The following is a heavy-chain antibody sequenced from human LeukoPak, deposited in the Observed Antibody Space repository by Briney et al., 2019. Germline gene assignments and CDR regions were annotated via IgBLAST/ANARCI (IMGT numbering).Heavy chain of an antibody. CDR3: ARGYIVLMVYAISDWFDP. CDR2: INHSGST. J-gene: IGHJ5*02. Sequence: SETLSLTCAVYGGSFSGYYWSWIRQPPGKGLEWIGEINHSGSTNYNPSLKSRVTISVDTSKNRFSLKLSSVTAADTAVYYCARGYIVLMVYAISDWFDPWGQGTLVTVSS. CDR1: GGSFSGYY. D-gene: IGHD2-8*01. V-gene: IGHV4-34*01.